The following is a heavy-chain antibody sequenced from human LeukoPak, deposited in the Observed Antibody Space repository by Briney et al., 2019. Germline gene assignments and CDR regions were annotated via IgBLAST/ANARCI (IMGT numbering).Heavy chain of an antibody. CDR2: IRYDERNK. CDR1: GFTFSSSG. Sequence: GGSLRLSCAASGFTFSSSGMHWARQAPGKGLEWVAFIRYDERNKFYADSVKGRFTISRDTSTNTLFLQMNSLRADDAALYYCANDNPLIAIWGQGTLVTVSS. CDR3: ANDNPLIAI. D-gene: IGHD2/OR15-2a*01. V-gene: IGHV3-30*02. J-gene: IGHJ4*02.